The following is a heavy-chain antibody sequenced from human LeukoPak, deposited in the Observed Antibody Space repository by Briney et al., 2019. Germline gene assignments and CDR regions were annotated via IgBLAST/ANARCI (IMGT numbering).Heavy chain of an antibody. J-gene: IGHJ6*03. CDR3: ARNADGYSGTDYNYYYYMDV. V-gene: IGHV4-59*01. D-gene: IGHD5-12*01. CDR1: GDSITRYY. CDR2: ISYSGST. Sequence: PSETLSLTCTVSGDSITRYYWSWIRQPPGKGLEWIGYISYSGSTNYNPSLKSRVTISVDTSKTQFSLRLSSMTAADTAVYYCARNADGYSGTDYNYYYYMDVWGKGTTVTVSS.